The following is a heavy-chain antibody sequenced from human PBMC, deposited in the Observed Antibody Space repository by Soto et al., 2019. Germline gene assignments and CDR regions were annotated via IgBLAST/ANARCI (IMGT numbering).Heavy chain of an antibody. Sequence: PGESLKISCKGSGYSFASHWVAWVRQMPEKGPEWIGTIYPGDSDTKYSSAFRGHVTISADTSVSTAYLQWGSLEATDSAIYYCTRYSGSYWHYLDFWGQGTLVTVSS. D-gene: IGHD1-26*01. CDR3: TRYSGSYWHYLDF. CDR1: GYSFASHW. J-gene: IGHJ4*02. CDR2: IYPGDSDT. V-gene: IGHV5-51*01.